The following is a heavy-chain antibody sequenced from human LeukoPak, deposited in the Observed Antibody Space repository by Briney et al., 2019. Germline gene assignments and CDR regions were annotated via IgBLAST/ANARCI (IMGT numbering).Heavy chain of an antibody. Sequence: GGSLRLSCAASGFTFSGYAMTWVRQAPGKGPEWVSGISSSGTTTYYADSVKGRFTIARDNSKNTLYLQMNSLRAEDTAVYYCAKNSGQQYYYYMDVWGKGTTVTVSS. D-gene: IGHD5-12*01. CDR2: ISSSGTTT. J-gene: IGHJ6*03. V-gene: IGHV3-23*01. CDR3: AKNSGQQYYYYMDV. CDR1: GFTFSGYA.